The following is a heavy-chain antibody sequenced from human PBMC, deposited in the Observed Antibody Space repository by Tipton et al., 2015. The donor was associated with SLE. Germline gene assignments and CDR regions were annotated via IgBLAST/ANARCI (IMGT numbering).Heavy chain of an antibody. V-gene: IGHV3-23*03. D-gene: IGHD2-2*01. J-gene: IGHJ3*02. CDR2: VYSSADTYYGDT. CDR1: GFTFGASA. Sequence: GSLRLSCAASGFTFGASAINWVRQAPGKGLEWVSVVYSSADTYYGDTYYADSVKGRFTISRDNSKSTVYLQMHSLRVEDTAVYYCEGQLPPPDVFDIWGQGTMVTVSS. CDR3: EGQLPPPDVFDI.